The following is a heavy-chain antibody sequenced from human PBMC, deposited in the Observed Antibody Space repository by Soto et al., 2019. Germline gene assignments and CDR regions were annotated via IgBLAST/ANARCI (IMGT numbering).Heavy chain of an antibody. V-gene: IGHV4-59*08. Sequence: QVQLQESGPGLVKPLETLSLTCAVSGGSISNYYWSWIRQTPGKRLEWIGYFYYSGTTKYNPSLKSRVTISEDPSKNQFSLELTSVTAADPAVYYCARQPPGGDDSFDVWGQGTMVTVSS. CDR1: GGSISNYY. CDR2: FYYSGTT. D-gene: IGHD3-16*01. J-gene: IGHJ3*01. CDR3: ARQPPGGDDSFDV.